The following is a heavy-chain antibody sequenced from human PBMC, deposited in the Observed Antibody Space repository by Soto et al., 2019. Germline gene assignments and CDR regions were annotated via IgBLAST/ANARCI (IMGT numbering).Heavy chain of an antibody. CDR3: AKAADIVVVPAAIDY. CDR2: ISGSGGST. V-gene: IGHV3-23*01. J-gene: IGHJ4*02. CDR1: GFTFSSYA. D-gene: IGHD2-2*01. Sequence: GGSLRLSCAASGFTFSSYAMSWVRQAPGKGLEWVSAISGSGGSTYYADSVKGRFTISSDNSKDTLYLQMNSLRAEDTAVYYCAKAADIVVVPAAIDYWGQGTLVTVSS.